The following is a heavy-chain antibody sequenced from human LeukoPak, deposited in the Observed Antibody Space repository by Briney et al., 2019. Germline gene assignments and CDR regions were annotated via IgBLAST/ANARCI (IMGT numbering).Heavy chain of an antibody. Sequence: SETLSLTCTVSGGSISSGGYYWSWLRQPPGKGLEWIGYIYHSGSTYDNPSLKSRDTISVDRSKNQFSLKLSSVTAADTAVYYCARDGSGYDFWSGYYTGPYFDYWGQGTLVTVSS. CDR3: ARDGSGYDFWSGYYTGPYFDY. D-gene: IGHD3-3*01. CDR2: IYHSGST. CDR1: GGSISSGGYY. V-gene: IGHV4-30-2*01. J-gene: IGHJ4*02.